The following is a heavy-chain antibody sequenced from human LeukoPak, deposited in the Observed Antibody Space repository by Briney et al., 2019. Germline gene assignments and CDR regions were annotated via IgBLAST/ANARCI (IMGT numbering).Heavy chain of an antibody. V-gene: IGHV4-59*01. CDR1: RGSIRGYY. CDR3: EGSNGLVTTILPDY. J-gene: IGHJ4*02. D-gene: IGHD2-21*02. CDR2: IYYGGHA. Sequence: PSETLSLTCTVSRGSIRGYYWSRIRQAPGTGLEWIGYIYYGGHAVYNPSLKSRLSISLDTSKSQFSLNLNSVTTADTAVYYCEGSNGLVTTILPDYGGQGTLVTVSS.